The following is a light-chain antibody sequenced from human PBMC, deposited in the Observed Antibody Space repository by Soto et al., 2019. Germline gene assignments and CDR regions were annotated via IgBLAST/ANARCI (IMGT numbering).Light chain of an antibody. CDR3: QQYNNWPYS. V-gene: IGKV3-20*01. CDR2: GAS. Sequence: EIVLTQSPGALSLSPGERATLSCRASQSVSNNYLAWYQQKPGQAPRLLIYGASSRATGIPDRFSGSGSGTDFTLTISGLQSEDSAVYFCQQYNNWPYSFGQGTRLEI. CDR1: QSVSNNY. J-gene: IGKJ5*01.